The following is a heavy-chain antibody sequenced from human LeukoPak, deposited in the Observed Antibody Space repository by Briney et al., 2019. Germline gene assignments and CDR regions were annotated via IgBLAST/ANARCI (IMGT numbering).Heavy chain of an antibody. Sequence: KPSETLSLTCTVSGGSISSSSYYWGWIRQPPGKGLEWIGSIYYSGSTYYNPSLKSRVTISVDTSKNQFSLELSSVTAADTAVYYCASHIRYYYYMDVWGKGTTVTVSS. CDR2: IYYSGST. CDR3: ASHIRYYYYMDV. J-gene: IGHJ6*03. D-gene: IGHD2-2*02. CDR1: GGSISSSSYY. V-gene: IGHV4-39*01.